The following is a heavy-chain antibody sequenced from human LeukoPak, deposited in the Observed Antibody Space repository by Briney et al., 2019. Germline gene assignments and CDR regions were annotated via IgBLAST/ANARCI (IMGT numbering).Heavy chain of an antibody. V-gene: IGHV3-53*01. CDR1: GITVSSNY. J-gene: IGHJ4*02. D-gene: IGHD4-17*01. Sequence: PGGSLRLSCAASGITVSSNYMSWVRQAPGKGLEWVSVMYAGGNTYYADCVKGRFTISRDKSKNTLYLQMNSLRAEDTAVYYCARGIGSTVFFDHWGQGTLVTVSS. CDR2: MYAGGNT. CDR3: ARGIGSTVFFDH.